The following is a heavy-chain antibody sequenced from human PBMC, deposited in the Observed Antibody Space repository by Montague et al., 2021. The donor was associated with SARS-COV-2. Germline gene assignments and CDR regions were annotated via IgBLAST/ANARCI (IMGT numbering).Heavy chain of an antibody. D-gene: IGHD3-10*01. V-gene: IGHV5-51*01. J-gene: IGHJ4*02. CDR2: IYPDDSDT. CDR1: GYSFTSYW. Sequence: QSGAEVKKPGESLKISSKGSGYSFTSYWVGWVRQMPGKGLEWMGIIYPDDSDTRYSPSLQGQVTISADKSISTAYLQWSSLKASDTAMYYCARLSYYGSGSYPFDYWGQGTLVTVSS. CDR3: ARLSYYGSGSYPFDY.